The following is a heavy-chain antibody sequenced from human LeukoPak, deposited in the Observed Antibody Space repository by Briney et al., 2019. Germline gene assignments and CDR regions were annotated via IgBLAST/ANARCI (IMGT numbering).Heavy chain of an antibody. J-gene: IGHJ4*02. V-gene: IGHV3-30-3*01. Sequence: GGSLRLSCAASGFTFSSYAMHWVRQAPGKGLEWVAVISYDGSNKYYADSVKGRFTISRDNAKNSLYLQMSSLRDEDTAMYYCAREDGGLDCWGQGTLVTVSS. D-gene: IGHD3-10*01. CDR3: AREDGGLDC. CDR1: GFTFSSYA. CDR2: ISYDGSNK.